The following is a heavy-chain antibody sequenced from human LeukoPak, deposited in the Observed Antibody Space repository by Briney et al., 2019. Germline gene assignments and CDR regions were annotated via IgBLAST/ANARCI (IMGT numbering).Heavy chain of an antibody. V-gene: IGHV1-2*04. Sequence: ASVKVSCKASGYTFTSYGISWVRQAPGQELEWMGWINPNSGGTNYAQKFQGWVTMTRDTSISTAYMELSRLRSDDTAVYYCARGLPDYDFWSGYYPGWGAFDIWGQGTMVTVSS. CDR1: GYTFTSYG. CDR3: ARGLPDYDFWSGYYPGWGAFDI. CDR2: INPNSGGT. J-gene: IGHJ3*02. D-gene: IGHD3-3*01.